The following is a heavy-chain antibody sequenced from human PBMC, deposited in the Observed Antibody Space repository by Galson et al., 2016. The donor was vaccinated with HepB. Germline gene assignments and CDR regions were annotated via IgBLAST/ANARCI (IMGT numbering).Heavy chain of an antibody. CDR3: ARGIGVESKRALDH. V-gene: IGHV4-39*02. D-gene: IGHD2-21*01. J-gene: IGHJ4*02. CDR1: GGAINSASYY. CDR2: IYYSGST. Sequence: SETLSLTCNVSGGAINSASYYWGWIRQPPGKGLGWIANIYYSGSTYYEPSLKSRVTISVDKSKNHVALELRLSGLSADDTAVYYCARGIGVESKRALDHWGQGTLVTVSS.